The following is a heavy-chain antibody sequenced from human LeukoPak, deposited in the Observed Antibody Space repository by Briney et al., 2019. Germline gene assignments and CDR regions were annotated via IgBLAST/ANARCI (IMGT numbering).Heavy chain of an antibody. CDR3: ASPPESHDSSGYGGY. J-gene: IGHJ4*02. CDR1: GGSISSSSYY. D-gene: IGHD3-22*01. V-gene: IGHV4-39*01. Sequence: PSETLSLTCTVSGGSISSSSYYWGWIRQPPGKGLEWIGSIYYSGSTYYNPSLKSRVTISVDTSKNQFSLKLSSVTAADTAVYYCASPPESHDSSGYGGYWGQGTLVTVSS. CDR2: IYYSGST.